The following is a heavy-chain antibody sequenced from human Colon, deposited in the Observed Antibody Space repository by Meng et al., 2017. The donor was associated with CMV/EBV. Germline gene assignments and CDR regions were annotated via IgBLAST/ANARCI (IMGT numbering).Heavy chain of an antibody. CDR3: ARTDYYDFG. D-gene: IGHD3-3*01. CDR1: GGSFSGYY. J-gene: IGHJ4*02. V-gene: IGHV4-34*01. Sequence: QVQLQQWGAGLLKPSETLSLTCAIYGGSFSGYYWSWIRQPPGKGLEWIGEINHSGSTNYNPSLKSRATISVDTSKNQFSLKLSSVTAADTAVYYCARTDYYDFGWGQGTLVTVSS. CDR2: INHSGST.